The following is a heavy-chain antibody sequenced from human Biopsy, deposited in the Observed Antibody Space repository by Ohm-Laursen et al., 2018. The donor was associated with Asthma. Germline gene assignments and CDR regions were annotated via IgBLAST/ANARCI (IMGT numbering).Heavy chain of an antibody. D-gene: IGHD1-14*01. V-gene: IGHV2-70*04. Sequence: QTLSLTCSFSGFSLSSSGANVNWIRQPPGKALEWLARIDWEEDKFYGTSLRTRLTISKGSSEDQVVLTMTNMGPVDTATYYCTRHNDYWGPGILVTVSS. CDR1: GFSLSSSGAN. J-gene: IGHJ4*02. CDR3: TRHNDY. CDR2: IDWEEDK.